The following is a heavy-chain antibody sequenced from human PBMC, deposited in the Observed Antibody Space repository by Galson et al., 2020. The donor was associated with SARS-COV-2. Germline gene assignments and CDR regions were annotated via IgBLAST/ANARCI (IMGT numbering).Heavy chain of an antibody. J-gene: IGHJ4*02. CDR2: ISSSSDTI. V-gene: IGHV3-48*02. CDR1: GFTFSSYS. D-gene: IGHD3-22*01. CDR3: ARLGGYNDGTSYYYRPSDW. Sequence: LSLTCAASGFTFSSYSMTWVRQAPGKGLEWVSYISSSSDTIYYADSVKGRFTISRDNAKNSLYLQMNSLSDEDTAVYYCARLGGYNDGTSYYYRPSDWWGQGTLVTVSS.